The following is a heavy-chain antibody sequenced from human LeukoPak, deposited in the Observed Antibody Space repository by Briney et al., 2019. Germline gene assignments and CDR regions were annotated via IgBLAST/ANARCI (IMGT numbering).Heavy chain of an antibody. Sequence: GASVTVSCTASGYTFTSYDINWVRQAPGQGLEWMGWMNPNSDNTGYAQKFQGRVTMTRNTSISTAYMELSSLRSEDTAVYYCARGGGDIVVGYGMDVWGQGTTVTVSS. CDR1: GYTFTSYD. CDR2: MNPNSDNT. J-gene: IGHJ6*02. CDR3: ARGGGDIVVGYGMDV. V-gene: IGHV1-8*01. D-gene: IGHD2-2*01.